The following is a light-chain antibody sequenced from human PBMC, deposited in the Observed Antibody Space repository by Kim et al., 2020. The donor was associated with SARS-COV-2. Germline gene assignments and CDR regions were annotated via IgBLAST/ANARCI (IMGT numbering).Light chain of an antibody. CDR2: GAY. Sequence: SPGERATLHCRASQTVSNNLAWYQQKPGQAPRLLIDGAYTRATGIPARFSGSRSGTEFTLTISSLQSEDFAVYYCQQYYNWPPMYTFGQGTKLEI. V-gene: IGKV3-15*01. CDR3: QQYYNWPPMYT. J-gene: IGKJ2*01. CDR1: QTVSNN.